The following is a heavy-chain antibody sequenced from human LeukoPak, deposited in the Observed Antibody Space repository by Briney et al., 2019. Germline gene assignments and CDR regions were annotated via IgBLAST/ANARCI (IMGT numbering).Heavy chain of an antibody. CDR3: ARGTPLIAAAGTCYFDY. D-gene: IGHD6-13*01. V-gene: IGHV4-59*01. CDR2: IYYSGST. CDR1: GGSISSYY. Sequence: PSETLSLTCTVSGGSISSYYWSWIRQPPGKGLEWIGYIYYSGSTNYNPSLKSRVTISADTSKNQFSLKLSSVTAADTAVYYCARGTPLIAAAGTCYFDYWGQGTLVTVSS. J-gene: IGHJ4*02.